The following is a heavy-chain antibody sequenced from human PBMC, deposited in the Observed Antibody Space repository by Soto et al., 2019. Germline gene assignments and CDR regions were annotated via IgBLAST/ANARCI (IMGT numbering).Heavy chain of an antibody. Sequence: SETLSLTCAVYGGSFSGYYWSWIRQPPGKGLEWIGEINHSGSTNYNPSLKSRVTISVDTSKNQFSLKLSSVTAADTAVYYCARHLAYCGGDCSLAAFDIWGQGTMVTVS. CDR2: INHSGST. CDR1: GGSFSGYY. D-gene: IGHD2-21*02. CDR3: ARHLAYCGGDCSLAAFDI. V-gene: IGHV4-34*01. J-gene: IGHJ3*02.